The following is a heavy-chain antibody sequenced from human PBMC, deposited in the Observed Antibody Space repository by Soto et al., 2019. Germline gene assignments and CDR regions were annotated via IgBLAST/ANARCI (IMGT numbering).Heavy chain of an antibody. D-gene: IGHD5-18*01. V-gene: IGHV3-23*01. CDR1: GFTFSSYA. CDR2: IRGSGATT. Sequence: PGGSLRLSCAASGFTFSSYAMTWVRQAPGKGLEWVSTIRGSGATTYYADSVKGRFTISRDNSKNTLYLQMNSLRAEDTAVYYCAKSGGYNYGYQETDYWGQGTLVTVSS. J-gene: IGHJ4*02. CDR3: AKSGGYNYGYQETDY.